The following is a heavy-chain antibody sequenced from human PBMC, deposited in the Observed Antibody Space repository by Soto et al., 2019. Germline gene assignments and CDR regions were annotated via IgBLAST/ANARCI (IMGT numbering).Heavy chain of an antibody. D-gene: IGHD3-10*02. J-gene: IGHJ6*02. CDR3: ARDHGMFLSYYYYGMDA. CDR1: GFTFSRFS. V-gene: IGHV3-30-3*01. CDR2: ISYDGNNK. Sequence: QVQLVESGGGVVQPGRSLRLSCAASGFTFSRFSMHWVRQAPGKGLAWVAVISYDGNNKHFAESVKGRFSISRDDSKNTVYLEMNNLRGDDSAVYYCARDHGMFLSYYYYGMDAWGQGTTVTVSS.